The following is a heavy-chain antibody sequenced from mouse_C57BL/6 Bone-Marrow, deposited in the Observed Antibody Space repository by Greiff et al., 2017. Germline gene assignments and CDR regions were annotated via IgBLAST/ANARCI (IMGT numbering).Heavy chain of an antibody. CDR1: GYTFTDYC. Sequence: VHLVESGPELVKPGASVKISCKASGYTFTDYCITWVKQRPGQGLEWIGWIFPGSGSTYYNEKFKGKATLTVDKSSSTAYMLLSSLTSEDSAVYFCACLYGSSYSDVWGTGTTVTVSA. J-gene: IGHJ1*03. CDR2: IFPGSGST. CDR3: ACLYGSSYSDV. V-gene: IGHV1-75*01. D-gene: IGHD1-1*01.